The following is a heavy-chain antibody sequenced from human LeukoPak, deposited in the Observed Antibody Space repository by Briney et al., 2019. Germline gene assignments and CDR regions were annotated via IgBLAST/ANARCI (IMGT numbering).Heavy chain of an antibody. CDR2: IYTSGST. CDR1: GGSISSYY. CDR3: ARDLTPVGQWLVREGDWFDP. D-gene: IGHD6-19*01. J-gene: IGHJ5*02. Sequence: PSETLSLTCTVSGGSISSYYWSWIRQPAGKGLEWIGRIYTSGSTNYNPSLKSRVTTSVDTSKNQFSLKLSSVTAADTAVYYCARDLTPVGQWLVREGDWFDPRGQGTLVTVSS. V-gene: IGHV4-4*07.